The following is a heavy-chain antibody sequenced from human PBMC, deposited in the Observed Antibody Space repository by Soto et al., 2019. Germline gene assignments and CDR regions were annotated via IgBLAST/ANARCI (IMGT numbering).Heavy chain of an antibody. CDR2: IHHDGNT. CDR3: ARERKMATISFFDY. Sequence: PSETLSLTCTVSGASVTSSTYYWAWIRQPPGKGLEWIGCIHHDGNTYYNPSLKSRVTISIDTSKNQFSLKLSSVTAADTAVYYCARERKMATISFFDYWGQGTLVTVSS. CDR1: GASVTSSTYY. V-gene: IGHV4-39*07. J-gene: IGHJ4*02. D-gene: IGHD5-12*01.